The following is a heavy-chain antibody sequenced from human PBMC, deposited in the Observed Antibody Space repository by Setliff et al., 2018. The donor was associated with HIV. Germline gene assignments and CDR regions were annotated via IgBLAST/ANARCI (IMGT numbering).Heavy chain of an antibody. CDR2: IKSKTDGGTT. D-gene: IGHD5-18*01. CDR3: TTGPESSYGYRKDY. J-gene: IGHJ4*02. CDR1: EFTFSNAW. V-gene: IGHV3-15*01. Sequence: GGSLRLSCAASEFTFSNAWMSWVRQAPGKGLEWVGRIKSKTDGGTTDYAAPVKGRFTISRDDSKNTLYLQVNSLKTEDTAVYYCTTGPESSYGYRKDYWGQGTLVTVSS.